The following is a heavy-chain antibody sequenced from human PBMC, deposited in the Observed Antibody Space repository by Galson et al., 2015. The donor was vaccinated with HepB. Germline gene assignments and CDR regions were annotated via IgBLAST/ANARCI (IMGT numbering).Heavy chain of an antibody. CDR1: GLSFIRYG. V-gene: IGHV3-23*01. Sequence: SLRLSCAASGLSFIRYGMSWVRQAPGKGPEWVSTISGGGGSTFYADSVKGRFTISRDNSQNTLYLQINSLRAEDTAVYYCAKGHYNGGNWYSLDYWGQGTLVTVSS. J-gene: IGHJ4*02. CDR3: AKGHYNGGNWYSLDY. D-gene: IGHD2-15*01. CDR2: ISGGGGST.